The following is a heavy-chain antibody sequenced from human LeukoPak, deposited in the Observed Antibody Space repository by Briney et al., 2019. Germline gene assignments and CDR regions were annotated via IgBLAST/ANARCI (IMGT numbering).Heavy chain of an antibody. J-gene: IGHJ6*02. CDR2: INPNSGGT. CDR1: GYTFTGYY. V-gene: IGHV1-2*06. CDR3: ARVQDDYGMDV. Sequence: ASVKVSCKASGYTFTGYYMHWVRQAPGQGLEWMGRINPNSGGTSYAQRFQGRVTMTRDTSTSTVYMELSSLRSEDTAVHYCARVQDDYGMDVWGQGTTVTVSS. D-gene: IGHD2-15*01.